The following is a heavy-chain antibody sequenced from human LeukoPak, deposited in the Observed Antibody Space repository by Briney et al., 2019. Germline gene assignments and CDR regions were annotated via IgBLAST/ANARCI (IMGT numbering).Heavy chain of an antibody. CDR3: ATKYYDSSGYPDAFDI. CDR1: GFTFSSYG. D-gene: IGHD3-22*01. Sequence: GGSLRLSCAASGFTFSSYGMHWVRQAPGKGLEWVAFIRYDGSNKYYADSVKGRFTISRDNSKNTLYLQMNSLRAEDTAVYYCATKYYDSSGYPDAFDIWGQGTMVTVPS. CDR2: IRYDGSNK. V-gene: IGHV3-30*02. J-gene: IGHJ3*02.